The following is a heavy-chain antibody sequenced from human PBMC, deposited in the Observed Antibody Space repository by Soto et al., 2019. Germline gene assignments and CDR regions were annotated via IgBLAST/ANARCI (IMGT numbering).Heavy chain of an antibody. Sequence: QVQLVESGGGLVKPGGSLRLSCAASGFTFSYYYMSWIRQAPGKGLEWVSYISSSSSYTNYADSVKGRFTISRDNAKNSLYLQMNSMRAEDTAVYYCARDLNYYDSSGYYRTHWYFDLWGRGTLVTVSS. CDR2: ISSSSSYT. V-gene: IGHV3-11*05. D-gene: IGHD3-22*01. J-gene: IGHJ2*01. CDR3: ARDLNYYDSSGYYRTHWYFDL. CDR1: GFTFSYYY.